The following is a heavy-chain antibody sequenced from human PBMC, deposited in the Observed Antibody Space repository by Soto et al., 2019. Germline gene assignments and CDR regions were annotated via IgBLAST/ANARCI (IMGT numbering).Heavy chain of an antibody. CDR2: IYPGCSDH. CDR3: ARRSDFWSGYKAYGMDV. CDR1: GYCFYRYW. V-gene: IGHV5-51*01. J-gene: IGHJ6*02. D-gene: IGHD3-3*01. Sequence: GGSLKTCCWGSGYCFYRYWIGLVRQVPGKGLEWMGIIYPGCSDHRYSPSFQGQVTISADKSISTAYLQWSSMKASDTAMYYCARRSDFWSGYKAYGMDVWGQGTTVTVSS.